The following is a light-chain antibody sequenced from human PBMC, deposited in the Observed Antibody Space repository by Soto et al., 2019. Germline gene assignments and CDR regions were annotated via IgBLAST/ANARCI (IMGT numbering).Light chain of an antibody. Sequence: QTVVTQEPSFSVSTGRTVTLTCGLSSGSVSTSYYPSWYQQTPGQAPRTLIYSTNTRSSWVPDRFSGSILGNKAALSITGAQADDESDYYCVLYMGSGIWVFGGGTKLTVL. J-gene: IGLJ3*02. CDR2: STN. V-gene: IGLV8-61*01. CDR3: VLYMGSGIWV. CDR1: SGSVSTSYY.